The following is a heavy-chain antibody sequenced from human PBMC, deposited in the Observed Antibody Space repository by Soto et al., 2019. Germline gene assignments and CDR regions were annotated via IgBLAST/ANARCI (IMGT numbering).Heavy chain of an antibody. V-gene: IGHV4-30-4*01. CDR2: IYDGGTT. CDR1: GGSTSTAAYC. CDR3: ARGPSGDKVDY. J-gene: IGHJ4*02. Sequence: SETLSLTCTGSGGSTSTAAYCWSWIRQSPDKGLEWIGHIYDGGTTYSSPSLKGRVTISADTSETQFSLKLNSVSAADTAVYYCARGPSGDKVDYWGQGIQVTVSS. D-gene: IGHD7-27*01.